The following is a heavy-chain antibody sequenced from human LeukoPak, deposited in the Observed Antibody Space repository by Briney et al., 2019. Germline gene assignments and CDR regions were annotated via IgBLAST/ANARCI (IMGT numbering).Heavy chain of an antibody. D-gene: IGHD3-16*01. J-gene: IGHJ4*02. CDR2: VYNGGTA. CDR3: ARITGGAWTSFDY. Sequence: NPSETLSLTCTVSGGSISSYYWSWIRQPAGKGLEGLGRVYNGGTADYNPSLQSRVTMSIDRSKIQFSLKLRSVTAADKAVYYCARITGGAWTSFDYWGQGILVTVSS. V-gene: IGHV4-4*07. CDR1: GGSISSYY.